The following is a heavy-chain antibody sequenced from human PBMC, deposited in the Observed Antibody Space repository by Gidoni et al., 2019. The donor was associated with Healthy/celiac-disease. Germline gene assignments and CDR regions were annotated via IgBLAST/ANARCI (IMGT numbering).Heavy chain of an antibody. CDR2: IYYSGST. Sequence: QLPLQASAPFLVNLSETLSLTCTVSGCSISSSSYYWGWIRQPPGKGLEWIGSIYYSGSTYYNPSLKSRVTIAVDTSKNQFSLKLRSVTAADTAVYYCAREEGAVGGKYDYWGQGTLVTVSS. CDR1: GCSISSSSYY. D-gene: IGHD6-19*01. CDR3: AREEGAVGGKYDY. V-gene: IGHV4-39*07. J-gene: IGHJ4*02.